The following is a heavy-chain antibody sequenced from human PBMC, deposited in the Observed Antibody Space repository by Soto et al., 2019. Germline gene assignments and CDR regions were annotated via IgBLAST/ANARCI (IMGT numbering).Heavy chain of an antibody. CDR2: IWYDGSNK. V-gene: IGHV3-33*01. J-gene: IGHJ4*02. CDR3: ARVRGGSGSYYKTLDY. CDR1: GFTFSSYG. D-gene: IGHD3-10*01. Sequence: QVQLVESGGGVVQPGRSLRLSCAASGFTFSSYGMHWVRQAPGKGLEWVAVIWYDGSNKYYADSVKGRFTISRDNSKNTLYLQMNRLRAEDTAVYYCARVRGGSGSYYKTLDYWGQGTLVTVSS.